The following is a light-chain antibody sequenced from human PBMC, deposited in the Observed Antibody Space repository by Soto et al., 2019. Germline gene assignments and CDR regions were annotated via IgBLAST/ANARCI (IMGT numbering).Light chain of an antibody. J-gene: IGLJ3*02. CDR1: SSDVGGYNY. Sequence: QSALTQPASVSGSPGQSITISCTGTSSDVGGYNYVSWYQQHPGKAPKLMIYDVSNRPSGVSNRFSGSKSGNTASLTISGLQAEDEADYYCSSYTGSSTVVFGGVTQLTVL. V-gene: IGLV2-14*01. CDR3: SSYTGSSTVV. CDR2: DVS.